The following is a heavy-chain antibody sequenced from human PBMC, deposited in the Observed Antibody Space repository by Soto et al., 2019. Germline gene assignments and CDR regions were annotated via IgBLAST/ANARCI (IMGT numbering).Heavy chain of an antibody. CDR1: GFSLSTSGMC. CDR3: ARILFRGYSGYDPFDY. CDR2: IDWDDDK. V-gene: IGHV2-70*01. J-gene: IGHJ4*02. Sequence: SGPTLVNPTQTLTLTCTFSGFSLSTSGMCVSWIRQPPGKALEWLALIDWDDDKYYSTSLKTRLTISKDTSKNQVVLTMTNMDPVDTATYYCARILFRGYSGYDPFDYWGQGTLVTVSS. D-gene: IGHD5-12*01.